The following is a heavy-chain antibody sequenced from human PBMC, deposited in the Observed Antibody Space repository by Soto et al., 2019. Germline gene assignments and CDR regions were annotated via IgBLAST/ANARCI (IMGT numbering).Heavy chain of an antibody. CDR3: ARDWYYYYSGMDV. J-gene: IGHJ6*02. Sequence: SETLSLTCAVYGGSFSGYYWSWIRQPPGKGLEWIGEINHSGSTNYNPSLKSRVTISVDTSKNQFSLKLSSVTAADTAVYYCARDWYYYYSGMDVCGQGTTVTVYS. V-gene: IGHV4-34*01. CDR1: GGSFSGYY. CDR2: INHSGST.